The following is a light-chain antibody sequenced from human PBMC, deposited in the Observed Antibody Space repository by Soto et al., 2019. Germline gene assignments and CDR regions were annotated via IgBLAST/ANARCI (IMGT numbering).Light chain of an antibody. CDR2: AAS. J-gene: IGKJ4*01. CDR3: QQLHTYLLT. CDR1: QAIGTY. V-gene: IGKV1-9*01. Sequence: DMQLTQSPSFLSASIGDSVTITCRASQAIGTYLAWHQQKPGKAPNLLVYAASTLHSGVPSRFSGSGSGTEFTLTITSLQPEDVATYYCQQLHTYLLTFGGGTKVQIK.